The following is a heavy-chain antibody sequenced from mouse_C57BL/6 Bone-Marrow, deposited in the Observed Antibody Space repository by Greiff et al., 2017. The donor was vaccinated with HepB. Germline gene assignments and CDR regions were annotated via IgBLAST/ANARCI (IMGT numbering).Heavy chain of an antibody. J-gene: IGHJ2*01. CDR1: GYTFTSYW. CDR3: ANWDDYFDY. V-gene: IGHV1-59*01. D-gene: IGHD4-1*01. Sequence: VQLQQPGAELVRPGTSVKLSCKASGYTFTSYWMHWVKQRPGQGLEWIGVIDPSDSYTNYNQKFKGKATLTVDTSSSTAYMQLSSLTSEDSAVYYCANWDDYFDYWGQGTTLTVSS. CDR2: IDPSDSYT.